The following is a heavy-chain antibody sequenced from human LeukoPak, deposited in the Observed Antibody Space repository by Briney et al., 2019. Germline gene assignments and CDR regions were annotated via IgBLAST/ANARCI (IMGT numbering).Heavy chain of an antibody. CDR1: GYTFTSYY. Sequence: ASVKVSCKASGYTFTSYYMHWVRQAPGQGLEWMGIINPSGGSTSYAQKFQGRVTITADESTSTAYMELSSLRSEDTAVYYCARGNDYGINYYYSYVMDVWAKGPRSPSP. D-gene: IGHD4-17*01. CDR3: ARGNDYGINYYYSYVMDV. CDR2: INPSGGST. V-gene: IGHV1-46*01. J-gene: IGHJ6*02.